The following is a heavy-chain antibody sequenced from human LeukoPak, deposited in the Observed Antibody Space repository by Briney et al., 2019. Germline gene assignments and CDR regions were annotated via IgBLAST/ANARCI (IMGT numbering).Heavy chain of an antibody. CDR3: AKGQSVDS. CDR2: ISASGGSP. CDR1: GFTFNSCV. Sequence: TGGSLRLSCAASGFTFNSCVMSWVRQAPGKGLEWVSAISASGGSPYYADSVKGRFTISKDNSRNTLYLHMNSLRAEDTAVYYCAKGQSVDSWGQGTLVTVSS. V-gene: IGHV3-23*01. J-gene: IGHJ4*02.